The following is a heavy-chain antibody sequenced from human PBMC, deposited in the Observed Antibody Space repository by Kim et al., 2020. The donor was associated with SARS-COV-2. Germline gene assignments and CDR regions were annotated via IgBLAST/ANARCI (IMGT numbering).Heavy chain of an antibody. Sequence: DSVKGRFTISRDNAKNSLYLQRSSLRAEDTALYYCAKALQAMDGGEYYFDYWGQGTLVTVSS. CDR3: AKALQAMDGGEYYFDY. D-gene: IGHD2-15*01. J-gene: IGHJ4*02. V-gene: IGHV3-9*01.